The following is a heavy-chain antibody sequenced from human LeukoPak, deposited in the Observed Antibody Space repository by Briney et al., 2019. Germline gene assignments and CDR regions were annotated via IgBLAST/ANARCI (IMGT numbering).Heavy chain of an antibody. CDR2: IYYTGST. D-gene: IGHD2-8*01. CDR3: ASLYLRWFDP. Sequence: PSETLSLTCGVSGGAITNYYWNWIRQAPGKGLEWLGYIYYTGSTTYNPSVKSRITISLDTSKKQISLKLRSVTAADTAVYYCASLYLRWFDPWGQGTLVTVSS. V-gene: IGHV4-59*01. J-gene: IGHJ5*02. CDR1: GGAITNYY.